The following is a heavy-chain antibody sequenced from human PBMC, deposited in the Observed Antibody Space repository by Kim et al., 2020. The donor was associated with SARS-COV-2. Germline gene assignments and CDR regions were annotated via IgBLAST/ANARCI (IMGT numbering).Heavy chain of an antibody. CDR1: GFTFSDYY. V-gene: IGHV3-11*04. CDR3: ARDHEQQQLTLYYCYNGMGV. D-gene: IGHD6-13*01. J-gene: IGHJ6*02. CDR2: ISSSGSTI. Sequence: GGSLRLSCAASGFTFSDYYMSWIRQAPGKGLEWVSYISSSGSTIYYADSVKGRFTISRDNAKNSLYLQMNSLRAEDTAVYYCARDHEQQQLTLYYCYNGMGVWGQGPTVTVSS.